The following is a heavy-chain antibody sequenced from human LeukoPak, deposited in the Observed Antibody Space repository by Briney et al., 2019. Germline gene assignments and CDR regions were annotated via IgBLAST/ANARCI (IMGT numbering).Heavy chain of an antibody. CDR1: GYTFTSYD. CDR2: MNPNSGNT. J-gene: IGHJ6*02. Sequence: ASVKVSCKASGYTFTSYDINWVRQATGQGLEWMGWMNPNSGNTGYAQKFQGRVTMTRNTSISTAYMELSSLRSEDTAMYYCARVDIVVVPAIDNYYYYGMDVWGQGTTVTVSS. V-gene: IGHV1-8*01. CDR3: ARVDIVVVPAIDNYYYYGMDV. D-gene: IGHD2-2*01.